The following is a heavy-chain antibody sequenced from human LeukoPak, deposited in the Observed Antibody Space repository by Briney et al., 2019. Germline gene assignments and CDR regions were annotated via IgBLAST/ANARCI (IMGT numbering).Heavy chain of an antibody. CDR1: GGSFSGYY. CDR3: ARGRYIAVDDAFDI. D-gene: IGHD6-19*01. Sequence: PSETLSLTCAVYGGSFSGYYWSWIRQPPGKGLEWIGEINHSGSTNYNPSLKSRVTISVDTSKNQFSLKLSSVTAADTAVYYCARGRYIAVDDAFDIWGQGTMVTVSS. V-gene: IGHV4-34*01. CDR2: INHSGST. J-gene: IGHJ3*02.